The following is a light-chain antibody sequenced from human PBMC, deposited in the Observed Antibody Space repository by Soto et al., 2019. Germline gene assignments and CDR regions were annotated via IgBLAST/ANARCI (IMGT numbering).Light chain of an antibody. CDR1: QDISNY. V-gene: IGKV1-33*01. Sequence: DIQMTQSPSSLSASVGDRVTITCQASQDISNYLNWYQQKPGKAPKLLIYDASNLETGVPPRFSGSGSGTDFTFTISSLQPEDIATYYCQQYDNLPPFTFGPGTKLDIK. CDR2: DAS. J-gene: IGKJ3*01. CDR3: QQYDNLPPFT.